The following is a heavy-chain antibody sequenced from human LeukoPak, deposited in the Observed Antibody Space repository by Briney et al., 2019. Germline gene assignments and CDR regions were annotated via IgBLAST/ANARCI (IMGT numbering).Heavy chain of an antibody. CDR3: ARPPAGGNSGYFDY. V-gene: IGHV1-18*01. J-gene: IGHJ4*02. Sequence: ASVKVSCKASGYTFTSYGISWVRQAPGQGLEWMGWISTYDGSTHYAQKLRDRFTMIRDTSTSTAYMELRSLRTDDTAVYYCARPPAGGNSGYFDYWGQGTLVTVSS. CDR2: ISTYDGST. CDR1: GYTFTSYG. D-gene: IGHD4-23*01.